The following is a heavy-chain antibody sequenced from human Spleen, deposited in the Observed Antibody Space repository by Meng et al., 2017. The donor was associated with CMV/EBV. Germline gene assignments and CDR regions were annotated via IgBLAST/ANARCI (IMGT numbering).Heavy chain of an antibody. CDR1: GYTFTSYY. Sequence: ASVKVSCKASGYTFTSYYMHWVRQAPGQGLEWMGIINPSGGSTSYAQKFQGRVTMTRDTSTSTVYMELSSLRSEDTAVYYCARAHLTMVVTLRLYYFDYWGQGTLVTVSS. V-gene: IGHV1-46*01. CDR2: INPSGGST. CDR3: ARAHLTMVVTLRLYYFDY. D-gene: IGHD4-23*01. J-gene: IGHJ4*02.